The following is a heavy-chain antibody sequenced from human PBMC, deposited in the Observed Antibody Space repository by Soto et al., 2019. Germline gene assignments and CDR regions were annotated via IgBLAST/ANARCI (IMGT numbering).Heavy chain of an antibody. Sequence: SETLSLTCAAYGGSFSGYYWSWIRQPPGKGLEWIGEINHSGSTNYNPSPKSLVTISVDTSKNQSPLKLSSVTAANTAVYYCSSGYYSAYYDFWSGYYTGGGFYYGRDVWGQGTTVTVSS. CDR1: GGSFSGYY. D-gene: IGHD3-3*01. J-gene: IGHJ6*02. V-gene: IGHV4-34*01. CDR2: INHSGST. CDR3: SSGYYSAYYDFWSGYYTGGGFYYGRDV.